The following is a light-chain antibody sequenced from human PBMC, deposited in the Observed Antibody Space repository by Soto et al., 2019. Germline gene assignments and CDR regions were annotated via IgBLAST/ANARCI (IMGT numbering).Light chain of an antibody. V-gene: IGKV1-5*01. CDR1: QSISSW. Sequence: DIQMTQSPSTLSASVGDRVTITCRASQSISSWLAWYQQKPGKAPKLLIYDASSLESGVPSRFSGSGSGIDFTLTISSLQPDDFATYYCQQYNSYLYTFGQGTKLEIK. CDR3: QQYNSYLYT. CDR2: DAS. J-gene: IGKJ2*01.